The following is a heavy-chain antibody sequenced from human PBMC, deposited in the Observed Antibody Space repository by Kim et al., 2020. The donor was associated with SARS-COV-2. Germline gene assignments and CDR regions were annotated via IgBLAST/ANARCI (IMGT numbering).Heavy chain of an antibody. V-gene: IGHV3-48*02. D-gene: IGHD6-13*01. Sequence: GGSLRLSCAASGFTFSSYSMNWVRQAPGKGLEWVSYISSSSSTIYYADSVKGRFTISRDNAKNSLYLQMNSLRDEDTAVYYCVAVGVAAAGLFGAFRWGQGTLVTVSS. CDR3: VAVGVAAAGLFGAFR. CDR1: GFTFSSYS. J-gene: IGHJ4*02. CDR2: ISSSSSTI.